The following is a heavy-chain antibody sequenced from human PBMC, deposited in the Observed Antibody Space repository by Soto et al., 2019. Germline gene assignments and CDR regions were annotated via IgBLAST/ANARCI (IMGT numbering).Heavy chain of an antibody. Sequence: QTGGSLRLSCAVSGITFSSHAMSWVRQAPGKGLEWVSTISGTGGSTYYADSVKGRFTISRDNSKNTLYLQTNSLRDEDTAIYYCAKDFNWESYVGTSLNYWGQGTLVTVSS. V-gene: IGHV3-23*01. CDR2: ISGTGGST. D-gene: IGHD1-1*01. CDR3: AKDFNWESYVGTSLNY. J-gene: IGHJ4*02. CDR1: GITFSSHA.